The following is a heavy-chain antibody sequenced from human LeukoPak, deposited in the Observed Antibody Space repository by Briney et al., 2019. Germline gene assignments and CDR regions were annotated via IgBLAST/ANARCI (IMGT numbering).Heavy chain of an antibody. CDR2: ISSSGSTI. CDR1: GFTFSSYE. Sequence: GGSLRLSCAASGFTFSSYEMNWVRQAPGKGLEWVSYISSSGSTIHYADSVKGRFTISRDNAKNSLYLQMNSLRAEDTAVYYCARVSRYYGSGSYNYWGQGTLVTVSS. D-gene: IGHD3-10*01. V-gene: IGHV3-48*03. J-gene: IGHJ4*02. CDR3: ARVSRYYGSGSYNY.